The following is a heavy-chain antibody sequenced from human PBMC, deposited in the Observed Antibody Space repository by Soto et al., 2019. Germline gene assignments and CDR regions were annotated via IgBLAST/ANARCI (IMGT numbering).Heavy chain of an antibody. D-gene: IGHD4-17*01. CDR2: MYAGGSI. CDR1: GFTVSSNF. V-gene: IGHV3-53*04. J-gene: IGHJ3*01. Sequence: EVQLVESGGGLVQPGGSLRLSCAASGFTVSSNFMTWVRQAPGKGLEWVSVMYAGGSIYYADAVKGRFTISRHNAKNTLYLQMNNLRSEDTAIYYYARALTVTATTYPDALDLWGQGTMVTVSS. CDR3: ARALTVTATTYPDALDL.